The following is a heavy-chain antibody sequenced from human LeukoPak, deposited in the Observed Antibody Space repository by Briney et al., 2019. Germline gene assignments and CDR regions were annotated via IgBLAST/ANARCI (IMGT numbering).Heavy chain of an antibody. CDR1: GGSFSDYY. J-gene: IGHJ5*02. D-gene: IGHD3-10*01. CDR2: INHSGST. V-gene: IGHV4-34*01. CDR3: VSAKFLVRGVSWFDP. Sequence: SETLSLTCAVYGGSFSDYYWSWIRQPPGKGLEWIGEINHSGSTNYNPSLKSRVTISVDTSKNQFSLILTSVTAADTAVYYCVSAKFLVRGVSWFDPWGQGTLVTVSS.